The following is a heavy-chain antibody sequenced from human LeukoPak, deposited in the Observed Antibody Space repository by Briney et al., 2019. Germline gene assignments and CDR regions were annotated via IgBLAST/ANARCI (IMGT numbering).Heavy chain of an antibody. J-gene: IGHJ3*02. CDR1: GFTFSDHY. CDR2: INPDDKST. V-gene: IGHV3-74*01. CDR3: LTIVETPIDAFDI. D-gene: IGHD4-23*01. Sequence: GGSLRLSCAASGFTFSDHYMDWVRQPPGRGLVWLARINPDDKSTSYADSVKGRFTISIDDAKETLFLQMNSLTAEDTAVYYCLTIVETPIDAFDIWGQGAMVTVSS.